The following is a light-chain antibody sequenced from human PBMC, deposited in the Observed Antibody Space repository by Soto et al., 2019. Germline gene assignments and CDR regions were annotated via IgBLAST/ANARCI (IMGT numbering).Light chain of an antibody. J-gene: IGLJ1*01. CDR1: ISDVGGYYY. CDR2: EVS. CDR3: SSYSSTSTLV. V-gene: IGLV2-14*01. Sequence: SALTQPASVSGSPGQSITISCTGTISDVGGYYYVSWSQQHPGKAPKLIIYEVSNRPSGVSNRFSGSKYDNTASLTISGLQAEDEADYYCSSYSSTSTLVFGTGTKVTVL.